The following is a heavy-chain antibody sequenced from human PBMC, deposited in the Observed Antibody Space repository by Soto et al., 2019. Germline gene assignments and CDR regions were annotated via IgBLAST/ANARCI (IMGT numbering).Heavy chain of an antibody. D-gene: IGHD1-26*01. CDR2: IGPESGAT. Sequence: ASVKVSCKASGYTFTGHYIHWVRQAPEQGPEWMGEIGPESGATRYAQKFQGRVTMTRDTSITTVYMELRNLSPDDTAVYYCGRGRSGQIVVFYWGQGTPVTVSS. J-gene: IGHJ4*02. CDR3: GRGRSGQIVVFY. V-gene: IGHV1-2*02. CDR1: GYTFTGHY.